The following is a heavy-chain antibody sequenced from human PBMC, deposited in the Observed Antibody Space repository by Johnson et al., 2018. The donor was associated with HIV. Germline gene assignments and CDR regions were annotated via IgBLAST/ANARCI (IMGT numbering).Heavy chain of an antibody. CDR2: ISGSGGST. CDR3: AKGNGDRSAFDI. CDR1: GFTFDDYA. V-gene: IGHV3-23*04. D-gene: IGHD4-17*01. Sequence: VQLVESGGGLVQPGRSLRLSCAASGFTFDDYAMSWVRQAPGKGLEWVSAISGSGGSTYYADSVKGRFTISRDNSKNTLYLQMNSLRAEDTAVYYCAKGNGDRSAFDIWGQGTMVTVAS. J-gene: IGHJ3*02.